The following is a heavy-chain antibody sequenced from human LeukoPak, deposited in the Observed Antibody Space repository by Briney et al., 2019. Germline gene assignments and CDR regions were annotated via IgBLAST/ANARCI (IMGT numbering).Heavy chain of an antibody. V-gene: IGHV3-30-3*01. J-gene: IGHJ4*02. CDR1: GFTFSSYA. CDR3: AREGREYYFDY. Sequence: GGSPRLSCAASGFTFSSYAMHWVRQAPGKGLEWVAVISYDGNNKYYADSVKGRFTISRDNSKKTLHLQMNSLRADDTAVYYSAREGREYYFDYWGQGTLVTVSS. CDR2: ISYDGNNK.